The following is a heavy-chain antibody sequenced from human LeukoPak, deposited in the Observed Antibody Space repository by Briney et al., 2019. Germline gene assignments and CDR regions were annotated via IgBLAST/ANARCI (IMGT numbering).Heavy chain of an antibody. V-gene: IGHV4-59*01. CDR1: GGSISSYY. Sequence: PSETLSLTCTVSGGSISSYYWSWIRQPPGKGLEWIGYIYYSGSTNYNPSLKSRVTISVDTSKNQFSLKLSSVTAADTAVYYCARDRGDYYMDVWGKGTTVTVSS. J-gene: IGHJ6*03. CDR2: IYYSGST. D-gene: IGHD1-26*01. CDR3: ARDRGDYYMDV.